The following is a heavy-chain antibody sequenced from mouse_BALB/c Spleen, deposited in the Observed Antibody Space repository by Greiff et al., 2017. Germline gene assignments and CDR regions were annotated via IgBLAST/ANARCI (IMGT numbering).Heavy chain of an antibody. J-gene: IGHJ4*01. CDR3: ARSDYRGSYAMDY. Sequence: EVKLMESGGGLVQPGGSRKLSCAASGFTFSSFGMHWARQAPEKGLEWVAYISSGSSTIYYADTVKGRFTISRDNPKNTLFLQMTSLRSEDTAMYYCARSDYRGSYAMDYWGQGTSVTVSS. CDR2: ISSGSSTI. CDR1: GFTFSSFG. D-gene: IGHD2-14*01. V-gene: IGHV5-17*02.